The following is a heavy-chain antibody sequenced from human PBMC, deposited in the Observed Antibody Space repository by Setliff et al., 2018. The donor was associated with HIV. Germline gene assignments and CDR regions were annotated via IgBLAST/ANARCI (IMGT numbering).Heavy chain of an antibody. V-gene: IGHV3-48*03. CDR1: GFTFNSHE. CDR3: VRVYRAGSWDY. D-gene: IGHD6-13*01. J-gene: IGHJ4*02. Sequence: PGGSLRLSCAASGFTFNSHEMSWVRLAPGKGLEWVSYISGSGSTIYYADSVKGRFTISRDNAKNSLYLQMNSLRAEDTAVYYCVRVYRAGSWDYWGQGTLVTVSS. CDR2: ISGSGSTI.